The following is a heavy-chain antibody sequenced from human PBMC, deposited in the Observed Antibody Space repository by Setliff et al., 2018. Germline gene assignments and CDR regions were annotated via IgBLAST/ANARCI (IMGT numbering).Heavy chain of an antibody. CDR2: IKSKTDGGTT. J-gene: IGHJ4*02. D-gene: IGHD4-17*01. V-gene: IGHV3-15*01. CDR1: GFTFSNAW. CDR3: TTRRMMTTVTTYDY. Sequence: PGGSLRLSCAASGFTFSNAWMSWARQAPGKGLEWVGRIKSKTDGGTTDYAAPVKGRFTISRDDSKNTLYLQMNSLKTEDTAVYYCTTRRMMTTVTTYDYWGQGTLVTVSS.